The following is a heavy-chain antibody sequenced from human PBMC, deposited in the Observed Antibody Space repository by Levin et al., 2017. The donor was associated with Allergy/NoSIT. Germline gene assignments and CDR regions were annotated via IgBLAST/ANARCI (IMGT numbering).Heavy chain of an antibody. CDR3: ASEGEGVTPRGIDY. Sequence: PSETLSLTCTVSGGSISSGGYYWSWIRQPPGKGLEWIGYIYYSGSTYYNPSLKSRVTISVDTSKNQFSLKLSSVTAADTAVDYCASEGEGVTPRGIDYWGQGTLVTVSS. J-gene: IGHJ4*02. D-gene: IGHD4-23*01. V-gene: IGHV4-31*03. CDR2: IYYSGST. CDR1: GGSISSGGYY.